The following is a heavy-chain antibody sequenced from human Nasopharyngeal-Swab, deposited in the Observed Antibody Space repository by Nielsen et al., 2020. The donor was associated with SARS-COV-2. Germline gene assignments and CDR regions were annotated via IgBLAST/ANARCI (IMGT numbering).Heavy chain of an antibody. Sequence: ASVKVSCKASGYTITGYYMHWVRQAPGQGLEWMGWINPNSGGTNYAQKFQGRVTMTRDTSISTAYMELSRLRSDDTAVYYCARESIAAAGRDFDYWGQGTLVTVSS. CDR2: INPNSGGT. CDR1: GYTITGYY. CDR3: ARESIAAAGRDFDY. V-gene: IGHV1-2*02. D-gene: IGHD6-13*01. J-gene: IGHJ4*02.